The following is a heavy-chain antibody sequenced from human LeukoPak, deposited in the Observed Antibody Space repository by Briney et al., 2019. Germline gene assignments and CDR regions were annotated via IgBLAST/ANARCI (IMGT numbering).Heavy chain of an antibody. CDR2: MNPGSGNT. Sequence: ASVKVPCKAFGYTFSSFDIDWVRQAAGQGLEWMGYMNPGSGNTGYAQNFQGRVTLTVNTSITTAYMELSSLRPEDTAVYYCARELRRDKYWGQGTLVTVSS. CDR1: GYTFSSFD. V-gene: IGHV1-8*01. J-gene: IGHJ4*02. CDR3: ARELRRDKY. D-gene: IGHD1-1*01.